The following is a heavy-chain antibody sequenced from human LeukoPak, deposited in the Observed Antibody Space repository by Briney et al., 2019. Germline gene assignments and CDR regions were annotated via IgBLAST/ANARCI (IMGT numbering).Heavy chain of an antibody. CDR3: AREGYSGHDFIY. Sequence: SETLSLTCTVSGGSIGTYYWSWIRQPPGKGLEWIGYIYHSGDTKYNPSLKSRVTISVDTSKNQFSLRLRSVAAADTAVYYCAREGYSGHDFIYWGQGTLVTVSS. V-gene: IGHV4-59*01. CDR1: GGSIGTYY. J-gene: IGHJ4*02. D-gene: IGHD5-12*01. CDR2: IYHSGDT.